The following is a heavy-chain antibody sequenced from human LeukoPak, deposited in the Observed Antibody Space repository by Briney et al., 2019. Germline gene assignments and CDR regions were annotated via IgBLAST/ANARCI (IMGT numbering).Heavy chain of an antibody. V-gene: IGHV4-59*01. CDR3: ASTIFVENAFDI. Sequence: SETLSLTCTVSGGSISSYYWSWIRQPPGKGLEWIGYVYYSGSTHYNPSLKSRVTISVDTSKSQFSLRLSSVTAADTAVYYCASTIFVENAFDIWGQGTMVTVSS. CDR1: GGSISSYY. CDR2: VYYSGST. J-gene: IGHJ3*02. D-gene: IGHD3-3*01.